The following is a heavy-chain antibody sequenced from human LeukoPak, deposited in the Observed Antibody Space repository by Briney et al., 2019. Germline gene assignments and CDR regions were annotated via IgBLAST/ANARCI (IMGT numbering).Heavy chain of an antibody. D-gene: IGHD4-17*01. CDR1: GYTFTSYG. CDR2: ISAYNGNT. J-gene: IGHJ4*02. V-gene: IGHV1-18*01. CDR3: ASRLITVTTTLDY. Sequence: ASVKVSCKASGYTFTSYGISWVRQAPGQGLEWMGWISAYNGNTNYAQKLQGRVTMTRNTSISTAYMELSSLRSEDTAVYYCASRLITVTTTLDYWGQGTLVTVSS.